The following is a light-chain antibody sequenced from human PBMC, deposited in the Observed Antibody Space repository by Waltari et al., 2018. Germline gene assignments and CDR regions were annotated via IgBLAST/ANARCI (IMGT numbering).Light chain of an antibody. CDR2: AAS. V-gene: IGKV1-39*01. Sequence: DIQMTQSPSSLSASVGDRVTITCRASQTISRYLNWYQQKPGRAPNLLIYAASNLQCGVPSRFSGSGSGTDFTLTISSLQPEDFATYYCQQSQSPPSLTFGGGTKVETK. CDR1: QTISRY. J-gene: IGKJ4*01. CDR3: QQSQSPPSLT.